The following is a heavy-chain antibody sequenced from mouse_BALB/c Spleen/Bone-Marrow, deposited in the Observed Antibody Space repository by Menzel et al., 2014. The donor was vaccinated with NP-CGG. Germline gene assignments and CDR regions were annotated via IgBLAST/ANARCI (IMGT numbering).Heavy chain of an antibody. CDR3: AGGWLLRHDIDY. CDR1: GYTFTEYT. Sequence: SGPELVKPGASVKISCKTSGYTFTEYTMHWVKQSHGKSLEWIGSINPSNGGTSYNQKFKGKATLTVDKSSSTAYMELRSLTNEDSAVYCGAGGWLLRHDIDYWGHGSTLTVSS. J-gene: IGHJ2*01. V-gene: IGHV1-22*01. CDR2: INPSNGGT. D-gene: IGHD2-3*01.